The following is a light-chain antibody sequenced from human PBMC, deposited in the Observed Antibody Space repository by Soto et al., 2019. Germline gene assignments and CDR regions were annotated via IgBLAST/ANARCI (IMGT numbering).Light chain of an antibody. CDR1: QSISSW. CDR2: DAS. J-gene: IGKJ1*01. CDR3: KHYNSYCLWT. Sequence: DIQMTQSPSTLSASVGDRVTLSCRASQSISSWLAWYQQKPGKAPKLLIYDASSSESGVPSRFSGSGSGTKYTPTTISLQQDDFAADYCKHYNSYCLWTFGEGTKVEIK. V-gene: IGKV1-5*01.